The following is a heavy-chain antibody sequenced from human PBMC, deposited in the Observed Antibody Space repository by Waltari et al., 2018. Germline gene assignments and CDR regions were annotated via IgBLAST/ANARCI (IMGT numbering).Heavy chain of an antibody. Sequence: QVQLQGWGAGLLRPSETLSLTCVVSGGSFSGYYWSWIRQFPGKGLEWIGDVNHGGDTNYSPSLESRVTISVDMSKNQFSLKMRSVTAADTAIYYCARAPGYKGYFDYWGRGTLVTVSS. CDR1: GGSFSGYY. CDR3: ARAPGYKGYFDY. CDR2: VNHGGDT. D-gene: IGHD5-12*01. J-gene: IGHJ4*02. V-gene: IGHV4-34*01.